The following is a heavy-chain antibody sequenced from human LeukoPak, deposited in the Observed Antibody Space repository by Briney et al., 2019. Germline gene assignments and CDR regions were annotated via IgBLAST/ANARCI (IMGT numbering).Heavy chain of an antibody. CDR3: ARGQYYYYMDV. CDR1: GYTFTSYG. Sequence: GASVKVSCKASGYTFTSYGISWVRQAPGQGLEWMGWISAYNGNTNYAQKFQGRVTMTRNTSISTAYMELSSLRSEDTAVYYCARGQYYYYMDVWGKGTTVTISS. CDR2: ISAYNGNT. J-gene: IGHJ6*03. V-gene: IGHV1-18*01.